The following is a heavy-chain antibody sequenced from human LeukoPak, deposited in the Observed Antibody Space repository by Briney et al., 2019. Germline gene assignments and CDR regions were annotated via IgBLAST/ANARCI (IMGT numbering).Heavy chain of an antibody. D-gene: IGHD3-16*02. CDR3: ARHMRVWGSYRD. CDR2: IYYSGST. CDR1: GGSISSYY. V-gene: IGHV4-59*08. Sequence: PSETLSLTCTVSGGSISSYYWSWIRQPPGKGLEWIGYIYYSGSTNYNPSLKSRVTISVDTSKNQFSLKLGSVTAADTAVYYCARHMRVWGSYRDWGQGTLVTVSS. J-gene: IGHJ4*02.